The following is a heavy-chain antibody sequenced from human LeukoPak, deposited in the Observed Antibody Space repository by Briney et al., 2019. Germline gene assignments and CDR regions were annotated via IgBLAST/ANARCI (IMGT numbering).Heavy chain of an antibody. CDR1: GFSFTTHA. J-gene: IGHJ4*02. D-gene: IGHD3-10*01. V-gene: IGHV3-23*01. CDR2: ISGSGGST. CDR3: AKDQDPHSYGSGSYAPFDY. Sequence: PGGSLRLSCVASGFSFTTHAMGWVRQAPGKGLEWVSHISGSGGSTKYSGSVKGRFTISRDNSKNTLYLQINSLGADDTAVYYCAKDQDPHSYGSGSYAPFDYWGQGTLVTVS.